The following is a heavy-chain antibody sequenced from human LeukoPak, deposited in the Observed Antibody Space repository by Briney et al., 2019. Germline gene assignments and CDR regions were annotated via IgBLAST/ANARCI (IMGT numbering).Heavy chain of an antibody. CDR2: FDPEDGET. CDR3: AGGGGYYYGFDY. V-gene: IGHV1-24*01. J-gene: IGHJ4*02. Sequence: ASVKVSCKASGYTFTSYVISWVRQAPGQGFEWMGGFDPEDGETIYAQKFQGRVTMTEDTSTDTAYMELSSLRSEDTAVYYCAGGGGYYYGFDYWGQGTLVTVSS. D-gene: IGHD3-22*01. CDR1: GYTFTSYV.